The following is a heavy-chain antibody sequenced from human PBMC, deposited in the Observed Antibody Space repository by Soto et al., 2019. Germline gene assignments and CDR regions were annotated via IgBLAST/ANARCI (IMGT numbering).Heavy chain of an antibody. Sequence: GGSLILSCAGSGFTFSGYAMTWVRQAPGKGLEWVSVISTSADRPDYADSVKGRFTISRDNSKNMLYLQMNSLRVEDTAIYYCAFKGTFNSHYWGHGNPVTVYS. J-gene: IGHJ4*01. CDR1: GFTFSGYA. D-gene: IGHD1-20*01. CDR2: ISTSADRP. CDR3: AFKGTFNSHY. V-gene: IGHV3-23*01.